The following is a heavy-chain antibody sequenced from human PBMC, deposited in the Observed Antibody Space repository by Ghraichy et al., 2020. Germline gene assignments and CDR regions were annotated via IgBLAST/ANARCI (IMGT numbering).Heavy chain of an antibody. D-gene: IGHD3-3*01. Sequence: GGSLRLSCAASGFTFSSYAMSWVRQAPGKGLEWVSGISGSGGSTYYADSVKGRFTISRDNSKNTMFKQMKSLRAEDTAVYYCAKGSLEWGFDYWGQGTRVTVSS. J-gene: IGHJ4*02. CDR1: GFTFSSYA. CDR2: ISGSGGST. CDR3: AKGSLEWGFDY. V-gene: IGHV3-23*01.